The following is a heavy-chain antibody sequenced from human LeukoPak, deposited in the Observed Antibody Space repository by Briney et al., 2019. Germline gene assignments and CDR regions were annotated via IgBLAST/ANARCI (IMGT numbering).Heavy chain of an antibody. CDR2: ISDSGGNT. J-gene: IGHJ4*02. Sequence: GGSLRLSCAASGFTFSDYYMAWIRQAPGKGLEWVSGISDSGGNTYYADSVKGRFTISRDNSRNTLYLHMNSLRAEDTALYYCAKGVHKLNYDFWSGYYPPIYFDYWGQGTLVTVSS. V-gene: IGHV3-23*01. CDR1: GFTFSDYY. CDR3: AKGVHKLNYDFWSGYYPPIYFDY. D-gene: IGHD3-3*01.